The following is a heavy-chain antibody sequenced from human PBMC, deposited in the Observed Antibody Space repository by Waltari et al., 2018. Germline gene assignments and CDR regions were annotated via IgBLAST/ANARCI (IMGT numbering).Heavy chain of an antibody. Sequence: QVQLQESGPGLVKPSETLSLTCAVSGYSISSGYYWCWIRQPPGKGLEWMGSLYHSGSTNYNPLSKSRVTISVDTSKTQLPLKLSSVTAADTSVYYCARPGTGGSGSYDFDYWGQGTLVTVSS. V-gene: IGHV4-38-2*01. CDR3: ARPGTGGSGSYDFDY. D-gene: IGHD3-10*01. CDR2: LYHSGST. J-gene: IGHJ4*02. CDR1: GYSISSGYY.